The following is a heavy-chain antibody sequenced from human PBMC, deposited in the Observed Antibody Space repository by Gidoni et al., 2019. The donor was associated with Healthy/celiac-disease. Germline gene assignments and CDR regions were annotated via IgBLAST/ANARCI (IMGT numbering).Heavy chain of an antibody. D-gene: IGHD6-19*01. CDR3: AKDGSSGSSGWWAYVDY. J-gene: IGHJ4*02. V-gene: IGHV3-23*01. Sequence: EAQLLESGGGLVQPGGSLRLSCAASGSPFRSYALGWVRQAPGKGLAWVSAISGSGGSTYYADSVKGRFTISRDNSGNTLNLQMNSLRAEDTAVYYCAKDGSSGSSGWWAYVDYWGQGTLVTVSS. CDR2: ISGSGGST. CDR1: GSPFRSYA.